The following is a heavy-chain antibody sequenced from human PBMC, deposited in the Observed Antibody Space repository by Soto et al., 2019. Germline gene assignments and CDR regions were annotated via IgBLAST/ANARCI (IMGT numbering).Heavy chain of an antibody. Sequence: EVQLVESGGGLVQPGRSLRLSCAASGFTFDDYAMHWVRQAPGQGLEWVSGIRWNSGSIGYPDAVKGRFTISRGNAKNSLYLQMNSLRAEDTALYYCAKGSSEVQWLVANVGAFDIWGQGTMVMVSS. V-gene: IGHV3-9*01. CDR1: GFTFDDYA. J-gene: IGHJ3*02. CDR2: IRWNSGSI. D-gene: IGHD6-19*01. CDR3: AKGSSEVQWLVANVGAFDI.